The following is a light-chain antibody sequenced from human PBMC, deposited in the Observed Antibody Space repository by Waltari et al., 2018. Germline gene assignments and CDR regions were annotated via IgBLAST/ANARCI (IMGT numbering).Light chain of an antibody. CDR3: QKYGDSPLT. Sequence: EIVLTQSPGTLSLSRGERATLSCRASQSVAINNLAWYQQKPGQAPRLLIYDTSGRAAGTPDRFSGSGSGTDFTLTISGLEPKDFAVYYCQKYGDSPLTFGGGTRVEV. CDR1: QSVAINN. J-gene: IGKJ4*01. CDR2: DTS. V-gene: IGKV3-20*01.